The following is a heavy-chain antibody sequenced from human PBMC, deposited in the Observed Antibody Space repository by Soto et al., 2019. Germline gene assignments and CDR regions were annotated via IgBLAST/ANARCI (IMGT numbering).Heavy chain of an antibody. CDR2: IYHSGST. D-gene: IGHD5-12*01. CDR3: AAGGGLPRYY. V-gene: IGHV4-30-2*01. CDR1: GGSISRGGSS. J-gene: IGHJ4*02. Sequence: QLQLQESGSGRVKPSQTLSLTCAVSGGSISRGGSSWSWFRQPPGKGLEWIGYIYHSGSTYYNPSLKSRVTISVDRSKNQFSLKLSSVTAADTAVYYCAAGGGLPRYYWGQGTLVTVSS.